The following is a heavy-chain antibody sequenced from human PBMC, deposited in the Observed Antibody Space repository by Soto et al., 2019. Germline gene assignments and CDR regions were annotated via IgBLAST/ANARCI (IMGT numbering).Heavy chain of an antibody. CDR3: AREFGLFGVVDYGMDV. V-gene: IGHV1-69*01. CDR2: IIPIFGTA. CDR1: GGTFSSYA. D-gene: IGHD3-3*01. J-gene: IGHJ6*02. Sequence: QVQLVQSGAEVKKPGSSVKVSCKASGGTFSSYAISWVRQAPGQGLEWMGGIIPIFGTANYAQKFQGRVTITADESTSTAYMQLSSLRSEDTAVYYCAREFGLFGVVDYGMDVWGQGTTVTVSS.